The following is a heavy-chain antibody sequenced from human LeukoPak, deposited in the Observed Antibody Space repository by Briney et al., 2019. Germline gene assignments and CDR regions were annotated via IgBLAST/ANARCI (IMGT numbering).Heavy chain of an antibody. CDR3: ASIRSYRWWFDP. CDR2: IKQDGSEK. D-gene: IGHD5-24*01. CDR1: GFPFSSYW. Sequence: PGGSLRLSCAASGFPFSSYWMSWVRQAPGKGLEWVANIKQDGSEKYYVDSVKGRFTISRDNAKNSLYLQMNSLRAEDTAVYYCASIRSYRWWFDPWGQGTLVTVSS. J-gene: IGHJ5*02. V-gene: IGHV3-7*01.